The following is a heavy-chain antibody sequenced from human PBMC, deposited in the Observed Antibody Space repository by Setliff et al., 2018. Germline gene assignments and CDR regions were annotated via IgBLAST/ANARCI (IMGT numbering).Heavy chain of an antibody. V-gene: IGHV1-69*05. CDR1: GGTFKNYG. J-gene: IGHJ5*02. D-gene: IGHD2-15*01. Sequence: SVKVSCKASGGTFKNYGISWVRQAPGQGLEWMGGIIPIFGTTNYAQKFQGRATIITDESTSTAYMELSSLRSEDTAVYYCARSPALLGIVYLDPWGQGTRVTVSS. CDR3: ARSPALLGIVYLDP. CDR2: IIPIFGTT.